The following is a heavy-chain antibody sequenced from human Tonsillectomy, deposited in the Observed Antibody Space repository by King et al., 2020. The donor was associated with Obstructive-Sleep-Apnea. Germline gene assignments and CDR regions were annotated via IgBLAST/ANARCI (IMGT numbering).Heavy chain of an antibody. CDR3: AKDMVDTAMVIDY. CDR2: ISWMCGGI. J-gene: IGHJ4*02. CDR1: VFTFDDYA. D-gene: IGHD5-18*01. Sequence: VQLVESGGGLVQPGRSLRLSCAASVFTFDDYAMHWVLQAAGKGLEWVSGISWMCGGIGFADSVKGRFTISRDNAKNSLYLQMNSLRAEDTALYYCAKDMVDTAMVIDYWGQGTLVTVSS. V-gene: IGHV3-9*01.